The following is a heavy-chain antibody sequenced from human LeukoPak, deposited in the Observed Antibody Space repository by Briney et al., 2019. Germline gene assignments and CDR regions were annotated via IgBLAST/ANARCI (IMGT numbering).Heavy chain of an antibody. Sequence: PGGSLRLSCAASGFTFSSYGTHWVRQAPGKGLEWVAVISYDGSNKYYADSVKGRFTISRDNSKNTLYLQMNSLRAEDTAVYYCAKDPSWIRYFDWTPPGYWGQGTLVTVSS. CDR2: ISYDGSNK. CDR3: AKDPSWIRYFDWTPPGY. V-gene: IGHV3-30*18. CDR1: GFTFSSYG. D-gene: IGHD3-9*01. J-gene: IGHJ4*02.